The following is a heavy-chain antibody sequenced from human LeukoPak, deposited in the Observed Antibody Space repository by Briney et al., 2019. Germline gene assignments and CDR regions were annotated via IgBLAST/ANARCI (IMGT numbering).Heavy chain of an antibody. CDR2: ISGSGGST. D-gene: IGHD3-22*01. J-gene: IGHJ4*02. Sequence: GGSLRLSCAASGFTFSSYAMSWVRQAPGKGLEWVSAISGSGGSTYYADSVKGRFTISRDNSKNTLYLQMNSLRAEDKAVYYCAKEWPYDSSGYDYFDYWGQGTLVTVSS. CDR3: AKEWPYDSSGYDYFDY. V-gene: IGHV3-23*01. CDR1: GFTFSSYA.